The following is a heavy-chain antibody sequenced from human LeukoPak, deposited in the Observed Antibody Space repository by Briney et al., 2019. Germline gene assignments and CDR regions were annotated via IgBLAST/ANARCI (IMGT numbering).Heavy chain of an antibody. J-gene: IGHJ4*02. D-gene: IGHD2-21*02. CDR3: ARNSSTIFSRIRTAIGFDF. Sequence: PSETLSLTCTVSGDSITGGSYYWPWIRQSPGKGLEWIGSIYYSGSTHYSSSLKSRLTISVDTAKNLSSMRLTSVTAPDTAIYYCARNSSTIFSRIRTAIGFDFGGQGTRVTVSS. CDR1: GDSITGGSYY. V-gene: IGHV4-39*01. CDR2: IYYSGST.